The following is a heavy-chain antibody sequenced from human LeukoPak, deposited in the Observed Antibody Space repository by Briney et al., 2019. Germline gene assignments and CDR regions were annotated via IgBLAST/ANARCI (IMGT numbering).Heavy chain of an antibody. V-gene: IGHV6-1*01. Sequence: SQTLSLTCDISGDSVSSNSAAWNWITQSPSRGLEWLGRTYYRSKWYNDYAASVKSRISINPGTSKNQFSLHLNSVTPEDTAVYYCARDQGGSYYFDYWGQGTLVTVSS. D-gene: IGHD1-26*01. CDR1: GDSVSSNSAA. J-gene: IGHJ4*02. CDR2: TYYRSKWYN. CDR3: ARDQGGSYYFDY.